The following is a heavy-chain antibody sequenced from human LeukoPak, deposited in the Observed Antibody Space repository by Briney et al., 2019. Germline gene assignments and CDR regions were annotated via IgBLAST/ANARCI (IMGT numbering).Heavy chain of an antibody. V-gene: IGHV3-30-3*01. CDR3: ARAEHAGYFDY. J-gene: IGHJ4*02. CDR2: ISYDGSNK. CDR1: GFTFSSYA. Sequence: PGGSLRLSCAASGFTFSSYAMHWVRQAPGKGLEWVAVISYDGSNKYYADSVKGRFTISRDNSKNTLYLQMNSLRAEDTAVYYCARAEHAGYFDYWGQGTLVTVSS. D-gene: IGHD2-2*01.